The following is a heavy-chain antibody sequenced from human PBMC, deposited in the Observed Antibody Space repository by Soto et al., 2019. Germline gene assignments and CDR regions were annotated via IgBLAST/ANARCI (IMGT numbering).Heavy chain of an antibody. Sequence: QVQLVQSGAEVKKPGASVKVTCKVSGHTLSELSMHWVRQAPGKGLEWMGGFDPEDGETISAQEFQGRVTMTEDTSTDSTYTELSSLRSEDTAVYYCAAGGTRWLHSPFDYWGQGTLVTISS. CDR1: GHTLSELS. CDR2: FDPEDGET. D-gene: IGHD1-1*01. CDR3: AAGGTRWLHSPFDY. V-gene: IGHV1-24*01. J-gene: IGHJ4*02.